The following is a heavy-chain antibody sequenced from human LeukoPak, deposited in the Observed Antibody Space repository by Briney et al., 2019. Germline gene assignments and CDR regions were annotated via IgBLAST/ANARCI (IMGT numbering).Heavy chain of an antibody. J-gene: IGHJ3*02. CDR3: ARDMQLADAFDI. Sequence: ASVKVSCEASGYTFTGYYMHWVRQAPGQGLEWMGWINPNSGGTNYAQKFQGRVTMTRDTSISTAYMELSRLRSDDTAVYYCARDMQLADAFDIWGQGTMVTVSS. CDR2: INPNSGGT. CDR1: GYTFTGYY. V-gene: IGHV1-2*02. D-gene: IGHD6-13*01.